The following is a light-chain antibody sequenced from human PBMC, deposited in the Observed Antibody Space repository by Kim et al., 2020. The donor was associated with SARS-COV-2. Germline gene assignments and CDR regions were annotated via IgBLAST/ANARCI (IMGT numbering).Light chain of an antibody. V-gene: IGLV2-11*01. CDR2: AVS. CDR3: CSYAGTFPSKL. CDR1: SSDVGGYNY. J-gene: IGLJ1*01. Sequence: QSALTQPRSVSGSPGQSVTISCTGTSSDVGGYNYVSWYQHHPGKAPKLMIYAVSKRPSGVPDRFSGSKSGNTASLTISGLQAEDEADYYCCSYAGTFPSKLFGTGTKVTVL.